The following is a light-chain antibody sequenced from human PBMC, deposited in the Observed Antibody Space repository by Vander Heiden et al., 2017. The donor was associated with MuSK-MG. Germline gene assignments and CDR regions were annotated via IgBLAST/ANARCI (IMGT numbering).Light chain of an antibody. V-gene: IGKV3-20*01. CDR2: GAS. J-gene: IGKJ1*01. Sequence: EIVLTQSPGTLSLSPGERATLSCRASQRVSSTFLAWYQQKPGQAPRLLIYGASSRDTGIPDRFSGSGSGTDFTLACSRLEPEDFAVYYGQHESSSPWTFGQGTKVEIK. CDR3: QHESSSPWT. CDR1: QRVSSTF.